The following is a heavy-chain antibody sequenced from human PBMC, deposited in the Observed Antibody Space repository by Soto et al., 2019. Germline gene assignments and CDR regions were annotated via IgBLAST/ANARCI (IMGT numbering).Heavy chain of an antibody. Sequence: QMQLQESGPGLLRPSGTLSLTCAVSSLSISRDNWWSWVRQPPGKVLEWMGEIHHSGSTNYNPSLKSRVTMSMTPSTDLFSLPLHSVTAADKAFYDCARDQGSHPGEWGQGTLVSVSS. CDR2: IHHSGST. CDR3: ARDQGSHPGE. D-gene: IGHD6-13*01. V-gene: IGHV4-4*02. CDR1: SLSISRDNW. J-gene: IGHJ4*02.